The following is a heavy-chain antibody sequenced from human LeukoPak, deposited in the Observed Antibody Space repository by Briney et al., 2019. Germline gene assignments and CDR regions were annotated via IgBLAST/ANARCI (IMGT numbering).Heavy chain of an antibody. CDR3: ARFKVNKGKSRHIDY. J-gene: IGHJ4*02. D-gene: IGHD1/OR15-1a*01. Sequence: GASVKVSCKASGYTFTGYYMHWVRQAPGQGLEWMGWINPNGGGTNYAQKFQGRVTMTRDTSISTAYMELSRLRSDDTAVYYCARFKVNKGKSRHIDYWGQGTLVTVSS. CDR2: INPNGGGT. V-gene: IGHV1-2*02. CDR1: GYTFTGYY.